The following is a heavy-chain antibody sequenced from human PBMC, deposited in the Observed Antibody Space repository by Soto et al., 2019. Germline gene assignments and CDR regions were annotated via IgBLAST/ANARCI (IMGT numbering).Heavy chain of an antibody. CDR2: IIPIFGTA. V-gene: IGHV1-69*01. D-gene: IGHD5-18*01. CDR3: ARRGYLRPYSYYGMDV. Sequence: QVQLVQSGAEVKKPGSSVKVSCKASGGTFSSYAISWVRQAPGQGLEWMGGIIPIFGTANYAQKFQGRVTITADESTSTAYMELSSLRSEDTAVYYCARRGYLRPYSYYGMDVWGQGTTVTVSS. J-gene: IGHJ6*02. CDR1: GGTFSSYA.